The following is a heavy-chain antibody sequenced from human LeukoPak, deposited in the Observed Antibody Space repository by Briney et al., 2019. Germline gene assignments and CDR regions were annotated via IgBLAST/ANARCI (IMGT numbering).Heavy chain of an antibody. J-gene: IGHJ6*02. CDR3: SVTRYFYYGMDV. CDR1: GGSFSGYY. V-gene: IGHV4-34*01. D-gene: IGHD2-21*02. Sequence: SETLSLTCAVYGGSFSGYYWSWIRQPPGKGLEWIGEINHRGSTNYNPSLESRVTISVDTSKNRFSLKLNSVTAADTAVYYCSVTRYFYYGMDVWGQGTTVTVSS. CDR2: INHRGST.